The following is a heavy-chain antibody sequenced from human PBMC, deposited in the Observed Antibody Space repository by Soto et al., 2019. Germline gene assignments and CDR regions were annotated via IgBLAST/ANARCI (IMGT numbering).Heavy chain of an antibody. D-gene: IGHD2-2*01. Sequence: QVQLQESGPGLVRPSETLSLTCTVSGGSFSNYYWTWIRQSPGKGLEWIGYIYYSGSTDYNPSLRGRLAISIDTSKNQFSLRLNSMTAADTAVYYCAGRDCSGTNCYYLDYYYMDVWGKGTTVTVSS. J-gene: IGHJ6*03. V-gene: IGHV4-59*08. CDR1: GGSFSNYY. CDR2: IYYSGST. CDR3: AGRDCSGTNCYYLDYYYMDV.